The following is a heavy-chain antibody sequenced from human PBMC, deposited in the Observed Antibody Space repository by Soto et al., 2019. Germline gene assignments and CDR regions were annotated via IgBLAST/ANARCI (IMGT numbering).Heavy chain of an antibody. CDR3: AKAPPSGSYYFGLA. Sequence: EVQLLESGGGLVQPGGSLRLSCAASGFTFSSYAMSWVRQAPGKGLEWVSAISGSGGSTYYADSVKGRFTISRDNSKNPLYLRMNSLRAEDTAVYYCAKAPPSGSYYFGLAWGQGTLVTVSS. D-gene: IGHD3-10*01. CDR2: ISGSGGST. V-gene: IGHV3-23*01. CDR1: GFTFSSYA. J-gene: IGHJ5*02.